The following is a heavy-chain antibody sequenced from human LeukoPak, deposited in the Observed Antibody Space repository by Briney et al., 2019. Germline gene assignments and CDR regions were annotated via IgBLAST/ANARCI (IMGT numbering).Heavy chain of an antibody. D-gene: IGHD2-8*01. CDR2: ISLSGLT. J-gene: IGHJ4*02. CDR3: SRENGAFSPFGY. V-gene: IGHV4-4*02. Sequence: PSGTLSLTCGVSGGSISNTNWWSWVRQPPGQGLEWIGEISLSGLTNYNSSLKSRVTVSLDKSKNHLSLNLTSVTAADTAVYYCSRENGAFSPFGYWGQGTLVTVPS. CDR1: GGSISNTNW.